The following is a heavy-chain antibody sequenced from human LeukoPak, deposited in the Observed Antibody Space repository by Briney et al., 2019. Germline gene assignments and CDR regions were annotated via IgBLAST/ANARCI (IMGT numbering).Heavy chain of an antibody. CDR3: ASCIAARRPRYYYYYMDV. D-gene: IGHD6-6*01. CDR1: GGSISSYY. V-gene: IGHV4-4*07. CDR2: IYTSGST. J-gene: IGHJ6*03. Sequence: SETLSLTCTVSGGSISSYYWSWIRQPAGKGLEWIGRIYTSGSTNYNPSLKSRVTMSVDTSKNQFSLKLSSVTAADTAVYYCASCIAARRPRYYYYYMDVWGKGTTVTVSS.